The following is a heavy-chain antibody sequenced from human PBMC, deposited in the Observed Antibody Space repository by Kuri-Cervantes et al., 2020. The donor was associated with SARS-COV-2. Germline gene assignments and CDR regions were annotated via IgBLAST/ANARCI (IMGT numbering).Heavy chain of an antibody. CDR3: ARQVVVPAYGMDV. V-gene: IGHV1-2*02. J-gene: IGHJ6*02. Sequence: ASVKVSCKASGYTVTGYYMHWVRQAPGQGLEWMGWINPNSGGTNYAQKFQGRVTMTRDTSISTAYMELSRLRSDDTAVYYCARQVVVPAYGMDVWGQGTTVTVSS. D-gene: IGHD2-2*01. CDR1: GYTVTGYY. CDR2: INPNSGGT.